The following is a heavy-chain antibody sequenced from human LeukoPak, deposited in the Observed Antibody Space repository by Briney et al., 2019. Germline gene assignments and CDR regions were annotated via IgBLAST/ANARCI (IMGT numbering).Heavy chain of an antibody. V-gene: IGHV3-21*06. CDR2: ISRSSSYI. CDR1: GFTFSSYN. J-gene: IGHJ4*02. Sequence: KPGGPLRLSCAGTGFTFSSYNMNWVRQAPGKGLEWVSSISRSSSYIYYADSVEGRFTISRDNAKNSLFLKMNSLRAEDTAVYYCARDFNKQFRDWGQGTLVTVSS. CDR3: ARDFNKQFRD. D-gene: IGHD5-24*01.